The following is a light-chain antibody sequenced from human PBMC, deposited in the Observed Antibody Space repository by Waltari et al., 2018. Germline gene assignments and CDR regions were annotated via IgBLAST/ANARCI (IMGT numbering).Light chain of an antibody. CDR2: DVS. CDR1: SSDVGGYNY. V-gene: IGLV2-14*01. Sequence: QSALTQPASVSGSPGQSITISCTGTSSDVGGYNYVSWYQKHPGKAPKFMIYDVSQRPSGVSNRFSGSRSGNPASLTISGLQAEDEADYYCSSYTSSSTWVFGGGTKLTVL. CDR3: SSYTSSSTWV. J-gene: IGLJ3*02.